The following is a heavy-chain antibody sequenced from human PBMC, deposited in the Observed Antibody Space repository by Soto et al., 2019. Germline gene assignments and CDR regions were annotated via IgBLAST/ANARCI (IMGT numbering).Heavy chain of an antibody. CDR2: IDPSDSRT. Sequence: ESLKISCKASGYSFSSYWSNWVRQMPGKGLDWMGKIDPSDSRTNYSPSFQGHVSISADKSISTAYLQWSSRKASDTAMYYCARPGSRDAHTYDLWGQGTAVTVYS. CDR1: GYSFSSYW. V-gene: IGHV5-10-1*01. D-gene: IGHD2-2*01. J-gene: IGHJ4*02. CDR3: ARPGSRDAHTYDL.